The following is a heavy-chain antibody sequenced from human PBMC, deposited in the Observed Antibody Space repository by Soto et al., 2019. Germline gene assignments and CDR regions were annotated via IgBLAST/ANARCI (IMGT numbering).Heavy chain of an antibody. D-gene: IGHD3-16*02. V-gene: IGHV1-24*01. Sequence: ASVKVSCTVSGYTLTELSMHWVRQAPGKGLEWMGGFDPEDGETIYAQKFQGRVTMTEDTSTDTAYMELSSLRSEDTAVYYCAAKLRLGELSFLWGQGTLVTVSS. CDR3: AAKLRLGELSFL. CDR1: GYTLTELS. J-gene: IGHJ4*02. CDR2: FDPEDGET.